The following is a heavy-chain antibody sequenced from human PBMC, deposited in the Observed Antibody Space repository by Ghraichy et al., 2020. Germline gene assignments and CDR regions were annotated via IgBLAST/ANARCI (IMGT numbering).Heavy chain of an antibody. J-gene: IGHJ6*02. CDR1: AGSFDNNY. CDR2: IYSGGGT. Sequence: SETLSLTCTVSAGSFDNNYWTWVRQPPGRGLEWVGYIYSGGGTRYNPSLESRVTMSIDTSKDLFSLRLRSVTATDTAVYYCVRDYWGPNRGSGRGYSYYGMDVWGQGTTVTVS. D-gene: IGHD3-16*01. V-gene: IGHV4-59*01. CDR3: VRDYWGPNRGSGRGYSYYGMDV.